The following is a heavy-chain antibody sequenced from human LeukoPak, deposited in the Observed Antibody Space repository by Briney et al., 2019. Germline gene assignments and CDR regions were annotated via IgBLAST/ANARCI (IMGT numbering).Heavy chain of an antibody. D-gene: IGHD3-3*01. CDR3: AKTYDFWSGYYGRGYYYMDV. J-gene: IGHJ6*03. V-gene: IGHV3-23*01. CDR2: ISGSGGST. Sequence: PGGSLRLSCAASGFTFSSYAMSWVRQAPGKGLEWVSAISGSGGSTYYADSVKGRFTISRDNSKNTLYLQMNSLRAEDTAVYYCAKTYDFWSGYYGRGYYYMDVWGKGTTVTVSS. CDR1: GFTFSSYA.